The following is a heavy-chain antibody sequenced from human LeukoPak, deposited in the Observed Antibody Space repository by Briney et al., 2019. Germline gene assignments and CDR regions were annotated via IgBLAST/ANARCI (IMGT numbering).Heavy chain of an antibody. D-gene: IGHD3-10*01. CDR1: GGSITNYY. Sequence: SETQSLTCTVSGGSITNYYWSWIRQPAGNGLEWIGRIYASGSTNYNPSLKSRVTMSVGTSKNQFSLKLSSVTAADTAVYYCARLSRAYYNNFDYWGQGTLVTVSS. CDR2: IYASGST. CDR3: ARLSRAYYNNFDY. J-gene: IGHJ4*02. V-gene: IGHV4-4*07.